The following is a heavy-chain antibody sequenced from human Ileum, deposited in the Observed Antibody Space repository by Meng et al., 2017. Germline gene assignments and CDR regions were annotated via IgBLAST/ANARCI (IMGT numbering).Heavy chain of an antibody. CDR1: GGSVSTSDYQ. Sequence: QVELAESGPGLVRPSETLSPSCPVSGGSVSTSDYQWGWIRQPPGKGLEWIGYAGTNYNPSLKSRVTISVDTSKRQFSLKLTSVTAADTAVYYCARDHWGSLDYWGQGILVTVSS. J-gene: IGHJ4*02. CDR2: AGT. D-gene: IGHD7-27*01. CDR3: ARDHWGSLDY. V-gene: IGHV4-61*08.